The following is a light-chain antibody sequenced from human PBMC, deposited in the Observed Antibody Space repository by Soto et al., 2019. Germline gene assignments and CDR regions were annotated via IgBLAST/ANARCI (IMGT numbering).Light chain of an antibody. Sequence: EIVLTQSPGTLSLSPGERATLSCRASQTISSNYIAWYQQKPGQPPRLLIYGASTRATAIPARISGSGSGTDFTLTISRLEPEDFAVYDCQHYHSSPWTFGQGTKVEI. CDR2: GAS. CDR1: QTISSNY. CDR3: QHYHSSPWT. J-gene: IGKJ1*01. V-gene: IGKV3-20*01.